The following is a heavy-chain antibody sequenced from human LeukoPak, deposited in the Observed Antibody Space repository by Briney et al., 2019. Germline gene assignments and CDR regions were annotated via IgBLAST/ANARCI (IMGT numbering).Heavy chain of an antibody. Sequence: ASVKVSCKASGYTFTSYYMHWVRQAPGQGLEWMGIINPSGGSTSYAQKFQGRVTMTRDTSTSTVYMELSSLRSEDTAVYYCAQVAPRWVGATLHYFDYWGQGILVTVST. D-gene: IGHD1-26*01. CDR3: AQVAPRWVGATLHYFDY. V-gene: IGHV1-46*01. CDR1: GYTFTSYY. J-gene: IGHJ4*02. CDR2: INPSGGST.